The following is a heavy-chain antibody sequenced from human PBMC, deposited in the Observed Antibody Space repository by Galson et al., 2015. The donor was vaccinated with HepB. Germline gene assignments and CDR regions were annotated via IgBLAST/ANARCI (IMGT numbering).Heavy chain of an antibody. CDR2: ISYDGSNK. Sequence: SLRLSCAASGFTFSSYAMHWVRQAPGKGLEWVAVISYDGSNKYYADSVKGRFTISRDNSKNTLYLQMNSLRAEDTAVYYCAREAPPPFNPGVDTAMAYYYYYGMDVWGQGTTVTVSS. V-gene: IGHV3-30*04. D-gene: IGHD5-18*01. J-gene: IGHJ6*02. CDR1: GFTFSSYA. CDR3: AREAPPPFNPGVDTAMAYYYYYGMDV.